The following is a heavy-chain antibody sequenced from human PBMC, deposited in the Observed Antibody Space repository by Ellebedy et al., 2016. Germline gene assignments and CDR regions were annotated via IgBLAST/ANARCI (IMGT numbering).Heavy chain of an antibody. J-gene: IGHJ4*02. D-gene: IGHD4-17*01. V-gene: IGHV3-23*01. CDR3: RQGHYADL. CDR1: GLTFSNFF. Sequence: GGSLRLSXAASGLTFSNFFMTWVRQAPGKGLEWVSTISAGSDTTRLADSVKGRFTISRDSSKNSVYLRMNNLRVEDTAVYYCRQGHYADLWGQGTLVTVSS. CDR2: ISAGSDTT.